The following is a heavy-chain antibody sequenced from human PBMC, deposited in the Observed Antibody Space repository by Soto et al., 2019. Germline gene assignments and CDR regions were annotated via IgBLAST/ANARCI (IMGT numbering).Heavy chain of an antibody. CDR2: IVVGSDNT. V-gene: IGHV1-58*02. J-gene: IGHJ3*02. D-gene: IGHD3-22*01. Sequence: SVKVSCKASGFTFTSSAMQWVRQARGQRLEWIEWIVVGSDNTNYAQKFQERVTITRDMSTSTAYMELSSLRSEDTAVYYCAAITTGYYHDAFDIWGQGTMVTVSS. CDR1: GFTFTSSA. CDR3: AAITTGYYHDAFDI.